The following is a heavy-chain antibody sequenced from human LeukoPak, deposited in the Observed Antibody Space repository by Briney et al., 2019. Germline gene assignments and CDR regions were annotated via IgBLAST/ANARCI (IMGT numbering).Heavy chain of an antibody. CDR2: IYYSGHT. D-gene: IGHD2-2*01. CDR3: ARDLTSWGFDY. Sequence: SETLSLTCTVSGGSISSSSYYWGWIRQPPEKGLEWIGSIYYSGHTYYNPSLKSRVTISVDTSKNQFSLKLSSVTAADTAVYYCARDLTSWGFDYWGQGTLVTVSS. V-gene: IGHV4-39*07. CDR1: GGSISSSSYY. J-gene: IGHJ4*02.